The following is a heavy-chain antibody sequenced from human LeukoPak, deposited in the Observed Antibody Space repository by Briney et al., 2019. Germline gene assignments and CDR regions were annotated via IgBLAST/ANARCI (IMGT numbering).Heavy chain of an antibody. V-gene: IGHV1-69*13. CDR2: IIPIFGTA. D-gene: IGHD3-9*01. CDR3: KQKAAYDILTGYLDY. Sequence: ASVKVSCKASGGTFSSYAISWLRQAPGQVLEWMGGIIPIFGTANSAQKFKGRVTISAVDSTSTDYMELSSLRSEDTAVFFFKQKAAYDILTGYLDYWGQGTLVTVSS. J-gene: IGHJ4*02. CDR1: GGTFSSYA.